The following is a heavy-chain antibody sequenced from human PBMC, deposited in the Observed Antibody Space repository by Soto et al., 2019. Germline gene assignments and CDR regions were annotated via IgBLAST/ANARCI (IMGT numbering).Heavy chain of an antibody. Sequence: SETLSLTCTVSGGSISSYYWSGIRQPAGKGLEWIGRIYTSGRTNYNPSLKSRVAMSVDTSKNQFSLKLSSVTAADSAVYYCARGVSSDYDVLPSVGYGMDVWGEGNTVTVCS. CDR2: IYTSGRT. V-gene: IGHV4-4*07. J-gene: IGHJ6*04. D-gene: IGHD3-9*01. CDR1: GGSISSYY. CDR3: ARGVSSDYDVLPSVGYGMDV.